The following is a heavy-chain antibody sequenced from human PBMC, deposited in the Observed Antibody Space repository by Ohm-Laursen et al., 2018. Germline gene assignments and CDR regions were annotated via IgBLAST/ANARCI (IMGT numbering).Heavy chain of an antibody. CDR3: ARGGAGATSY. CDR2: IYDSEDT. V-gene: IGHV4-59*02. CDR1: GGSVRGYY. Sequence: DTLSLTCTVSGGSVRGYYWSWIRQPPGKGLEWIGYIYDSEDTNYNPSLKSRVTISIDPSKNQFSLNLMSVIVADTAVYYCARGGAGATSYWGQGTLVTVSS. J-gene: IGHJ4*02. D-gene: IGHD1-1*01.